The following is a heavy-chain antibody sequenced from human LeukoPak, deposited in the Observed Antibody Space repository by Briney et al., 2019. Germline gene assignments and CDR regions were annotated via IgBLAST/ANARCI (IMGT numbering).Heavy chain of an antibody. D-gene: IGHD5-18*01. Sequence: ASVKVSCKASGYTFTGYYMHWVRQAPGQGLEWMGRIIPILGIANYAQKFQGRVTITADKSTSTAYMELSSLRSEDTAVYYCARDGRVGYGINFDYWGQGTLVTVSS. CDR2: IIPILGIA. CDR3: ARDGRVGYGINFDY. V-gene: IGHV1-69*04. J-gene: IGHJ4*02. CDR1: GYTFTGYY.